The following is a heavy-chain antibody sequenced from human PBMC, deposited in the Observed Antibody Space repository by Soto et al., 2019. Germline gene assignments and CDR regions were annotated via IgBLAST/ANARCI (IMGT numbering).Heavy chain of an antibody. J-gene: IGHJ5*02. V-gene: IGHV3-21*01. CDR3: ARSDCTSTSCYVVWFDP. D-gene: IGHD2-2*01. CDR2: ISSSSSYI. Sequence: EVQLVESGGGLVKPGGSLRLSCAVSGFSFSNYGMNWVRQAPGKGLEWVSSISSSSSYISYADSVKGRFTISRDNGKNSVYLQMNSLRAEDTAVYYCARSDCTSTSCYVVWFDPWGQGTLVTVSS. CDR1: GFSFSNYG.